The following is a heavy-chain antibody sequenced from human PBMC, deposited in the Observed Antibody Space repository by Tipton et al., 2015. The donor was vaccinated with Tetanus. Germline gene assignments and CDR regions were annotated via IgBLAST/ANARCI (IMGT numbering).Heavy chain of an antibody. Sequence: SLRLSCAASGFTFSSYAMHWVRQAPGKGLEWVAVISYDGSNNYYADSVKGRFTISRDNSKNTLYLQMNSLRAEDTAVYYCAKNAGVTMIVVADDAFDIWGQGTMVTVSS. CDR2: ISYDGSNN. J-gene: IGHJ3*02. CDR3: AKNAGVTMIVVADDAFDI. CDR1: GFTFSSYA. V-gene: IGHV3-30*04. D-gene: IGHD3-22*01.